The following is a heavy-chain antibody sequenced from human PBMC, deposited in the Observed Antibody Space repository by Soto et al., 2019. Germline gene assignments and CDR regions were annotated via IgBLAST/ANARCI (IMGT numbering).Heavy chain of an antibody. J-gene: IGHJ4*02. CDR2: IIPILGIA. CDR3: ARARHNTGPRVRYFDY. Sequence: QVQLVQSGAEVKKPGSSVKVSCKASGGTFSSYTISWVRQAPGQGLEWMGRIIPILGIANYAQKFQGRVTITADKSTSTAYMELSSLRSEDTAVYYCARARHNTGPRVRYFDYWGQGTLVTVSS. CDR1: GGTFSSYT. D-gene: IGHD1-20*01. V-gene: IGHV1-69*02.